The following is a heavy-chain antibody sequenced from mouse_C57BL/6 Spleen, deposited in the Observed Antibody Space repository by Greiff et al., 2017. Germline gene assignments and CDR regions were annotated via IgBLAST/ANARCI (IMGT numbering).Heavy chain of an antibody. CDR1: GYTFTSYW. V-gene: IGHV1-62-3*01. CDR2: IDPKSGGT. J-gene: IGHJ4*01. D-gene: IGHD2-3*01. CDR3: ARWDSDGYYEDAMDY. Sequence: QVQLQQPGAELVKPGASVKLSCKASGYTFTSYWMHWVKQRPGRGLEWIGRIDPKSGGTTYNEKFKSKATLTVDKPSSTAYMQLSSLTSEDSAVYYCARWDSDGYYEDAMDYWGQGTSVTVSS.